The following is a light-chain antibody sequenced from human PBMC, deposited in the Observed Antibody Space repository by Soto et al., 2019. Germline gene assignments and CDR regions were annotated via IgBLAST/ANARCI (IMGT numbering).Light chain of an antibody. Sequence: QSVLTQPASVSGSPGQSITVSCTGTSSDVGGYNYVSWYQQHPGKAPKLMIYEVSNRPSGVSNRFSGSKSGSTASLTISGLQAEDEADYYCCSYVGATTYVFGTGTKVTVL. CDR3: CSYVGATTYV. CDR1: SSDVGGYNY. J-gene: IGLJ1*01. V-gene: IGLV2-14*01. CDR2: EVS.